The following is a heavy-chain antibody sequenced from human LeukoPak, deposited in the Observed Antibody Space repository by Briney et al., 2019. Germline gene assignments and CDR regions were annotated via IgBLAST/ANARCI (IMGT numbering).Heavy chain of an antibody. CDR2: IYSGGST. J-gene: IGHJ4*02. D-gene: IGHD5-18*01. CDR3: VRVGYSYGYGDWNHFDY. V-gene: IGHV3-66*02. Sequence: VGSLRLSCAASGFTVSSNYMSWVRQAPGKGLEWVSIIYSGGSTYYADSVKGGFTISRDNSKNTLYLQMNSLRAEDTAVYFCVRVGYSYGYGDWNHFDYWGQGTLVTVSS. CDR1: GFTVSSNY.